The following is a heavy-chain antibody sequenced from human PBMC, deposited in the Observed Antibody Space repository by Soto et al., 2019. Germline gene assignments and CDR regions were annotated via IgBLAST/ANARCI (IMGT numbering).Heavy chain of an antibody. Sequence: SETLSLTCTVSGGSISRSRWGWIRQPPGKGLEWIGNIYYSGDTYYNPSLKSRLTISVDASKNQFSLKLSSVTAADSAVYYCARHYPFGSGSYSPYYFDSWGQGTLVTVSS. D-gene: IGHD3-10*01. CDR3: ARHYPFGSGSYSPYYFDS. V-gene: IGHV4-39*01. CDR2: IYYSGDT. J-gene: IGHJ4*02. CDR1: GGSISRSR.